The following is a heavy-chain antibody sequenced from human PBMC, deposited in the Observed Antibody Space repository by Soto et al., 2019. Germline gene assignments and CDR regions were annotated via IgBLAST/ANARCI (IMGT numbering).Heavy chain of an antibody. J-gene: IGHJ6*02. D-gene: IGHD1-26*01. Sequence: KLVESGGGVVQPGRSLRLSCAASGFVFSDYGMHRVRQAPGKGLEWVALITNDGNNEFYRESVKGRFSISRGRSTNTVDLLMNSLRPEDTGVYYCAKEGPGGGRHFYYGMDVWGQGTTVTVSS. CDR2: ITNDGNNE. V-gene: IGHV3-30*18. CDR1: GFVFSDYG. CDR3: AKEGPGGGRHFYYGMDV.